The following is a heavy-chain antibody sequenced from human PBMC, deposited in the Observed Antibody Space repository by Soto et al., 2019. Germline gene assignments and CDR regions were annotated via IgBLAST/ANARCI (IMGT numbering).Heavy chain of an antibody. Sequence: EVQLVESGGGLVQPGGSLRLSCAASRFTFSNYWMSWVRQAPGKGLEWVANIKQDGSEKYYVDSVKGRFTISRDNAKNSLYLKMNSLSAEDTAVYYGAREPNSIDYWGQGTLVTVSS. V-gene: IGHV3-7*01. CDR2: IKQDGSEK. J-gene: IGHJ4*02. D-gene: IGHD2-15*01. CDR1: RFTFSNYW. CDR3: AREPNSIDY.